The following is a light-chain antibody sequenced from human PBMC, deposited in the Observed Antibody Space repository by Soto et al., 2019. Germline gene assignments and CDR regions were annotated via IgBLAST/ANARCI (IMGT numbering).Light chain of an antibody. CDR3: QSYDTNLSGAV. J-gene: IGLJ3*02. CDR2: GNT. V-gene: IGLV1-40*01. CDR1: SSNLGKGYD. Sequence: QSVLTQPPSGFGAPGQGATTSGTGGSSNLGKGYDVHWYRHLPGTAPKLLIYGNTNRPSGVPDRFSGSKSGTSASLAITELQAEDEADYYCQSYDTNLSGAVFGGGTKLTVL.